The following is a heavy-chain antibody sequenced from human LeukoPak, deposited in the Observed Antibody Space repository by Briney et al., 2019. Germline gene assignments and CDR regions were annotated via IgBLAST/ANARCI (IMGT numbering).Heavy chain of an antibody. D-gene: IGHD3-16*01. V-gene: IGHV4-4*07. CDR3: ARAPTREGGGALFDY. CDR1: GGSIISYY. J-gene: IGHJ4*02. Sequence: SETLSLTCTVSGGSIISYYWSWIRQPAGKGLEWIGRIYSSGSTNYNPSLKSRVTMSVDTSKNQFSLNLSSVTAADTAVYYCARAPTREGGGALFDYWGQGTQVTVSS. CDR2: IYSSGST.